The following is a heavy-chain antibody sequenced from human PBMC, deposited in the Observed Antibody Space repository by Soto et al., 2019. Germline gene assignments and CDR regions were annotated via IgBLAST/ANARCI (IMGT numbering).Heavy chain of an antibody. CDR2: ISGRGGNA. D-gene: IGHD2-15*01. Sequence: EVQLLESGGGLVQPGGSLRLSCAASGFTFNTYAMSWVRQAPGKGLEWVSGISGRGGNAYYADSVKGRFTISRDNSMSTLFLQMYRLRSEDAPIYYCARAPAVALTSPFD. J-gene: IGHJ4*01. CDR3: ARAPAVALTSPFD. CDR1: GFTFNTYA. V-gene: IGHV3-23*01.